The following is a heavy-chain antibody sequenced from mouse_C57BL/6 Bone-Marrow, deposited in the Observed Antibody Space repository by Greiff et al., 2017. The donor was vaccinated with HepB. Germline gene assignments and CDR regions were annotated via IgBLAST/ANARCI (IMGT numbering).Heavy chain of an antibody. CDR1: GYTFTSYG. CDR2: IYPRSGNT. J-gene: IGHJ2*01. D-gene: IGHD1-1*01. Sequence: VKLQQSGAELARPGASVKLSCKASGYTFTSYGISWVKQRTGQGLEWIGEIYPRSGNTYYNEKFKGKATLTADKSSSTAYMELSSLTSEDSAVYFCARDRFHYYGSSYGFDYWGQGTTLTVSS. CDR3: ARDRFHYYGSSYGFDY. V-gene: IGHV1-81*01.